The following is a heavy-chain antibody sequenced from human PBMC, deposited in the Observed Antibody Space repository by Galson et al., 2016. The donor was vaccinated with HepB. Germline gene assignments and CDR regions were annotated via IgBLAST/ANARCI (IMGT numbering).Heavy chain of an antibody. CDR3: ARNRHCSGGSCYGA. CDR1: GFTVSNNY. J-gene: IGHJ5*02. Sequence: SLRLSCAASGFTVSNNYMRWVRQAPGKGLEWVSLIYSGGSTYYADSVKGRFTTSRDSSKNTLNLQMNSLRAEDTAVYYCARNRHCSGGSCYGAWGQGTLVTVSS. D-gene: IGHD2-15*01. V-gene: IGHV3-66*01. CDR2: IYSGGST.